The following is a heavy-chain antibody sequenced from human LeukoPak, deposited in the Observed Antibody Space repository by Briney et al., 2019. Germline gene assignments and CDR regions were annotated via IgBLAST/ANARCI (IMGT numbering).Heavy chain of an antibody. D-gene: IGHD5-18*01. CDR3: ARDRTANYYYGMAV. J-gene: IGHJ6*02. Sequence: GGSLRLSCAASGFTFSDYALHWVRQAPGKGLEWVAVISYDGSNKYYADPVKGRFTISRDNSKNTLYLQMNSLRAEDTAVYYYARDRTANYYYGMAVWGQGTTVTVSS. V-gene: IGHV3-30*04. CDR1: GFTFSDYA. CDR2: ISYDGSNK.